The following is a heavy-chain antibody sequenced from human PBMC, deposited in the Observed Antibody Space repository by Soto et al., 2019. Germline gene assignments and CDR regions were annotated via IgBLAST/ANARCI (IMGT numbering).Heavy chain of an antibody. CDR3: ARVTYSGAVNWFDP. Sequence: QVLLQQWGAGLLKPSETLSLTCAVYGGSFSGYYWSWIRQPPGKGLEWIGEINHSGSTNYNPSLKSRVTISVDTSKNQFSLKLSSVTAADTAVYYCARVTYSGAVNWFDPWGQGTLVTVSS. V-gene: IGHV4-34*01. CDR1: GGSFSGYY. J-gene: IGHJ5*02. D-gene: IGHD3-10*01. CDR2: INHSGST.